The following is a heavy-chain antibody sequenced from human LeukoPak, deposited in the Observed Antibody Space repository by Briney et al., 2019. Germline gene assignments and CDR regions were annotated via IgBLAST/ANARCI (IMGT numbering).Heavy chain of an antibody. CDR2: ISSSSSYI. D-gene: IGHD2-2*02. CDR1: GFTFSSYS. V-gene: IGHV3-21*01. CDR3: AREAQPPDIVLVPAAIPNWFDP. Sequence: GGSLRLSCAASGFTFSSYSMNWVRQAPGKGLEWVSSISSSSSYIYYADSVKGRFTISRDNAKNSLYLQMNSLRAEDTAVYYCAREAQPPDIVLVPAAIPNWFDPWGQGTLVTVSS. J-gene: IGHJ5*02.